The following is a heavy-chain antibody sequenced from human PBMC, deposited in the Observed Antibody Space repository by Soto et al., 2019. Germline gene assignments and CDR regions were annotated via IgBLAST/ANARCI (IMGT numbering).Heavy chain of an antibody. CDR1: GGSFSGYY. V-gene: IGHV4-34*01. Sequence: PSETLSLTCAVYGGSFSGYYWSWIRQPPGKGLEWIGEINHSGSTNYNPSLKSRVTISVDTSKNQFSLKLSSVTAADTAVYYCARGLSIYSVVVPAAMVNWFDPWGQGTLVTVSS. D-gene: IGHD2-2*01. CDR3: ARGLSIYSVVVPAAMVNWFDP. CDR2: INHSGST. J-gene: IGHJ5*02.